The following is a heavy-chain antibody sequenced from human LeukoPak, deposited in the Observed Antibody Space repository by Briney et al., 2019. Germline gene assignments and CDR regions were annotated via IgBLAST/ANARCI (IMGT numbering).Heavy chain of an antibody. J-gene: IGHJ4*02. Sequence: GASVKVSCKASGYTFTGYYMHWVRQATGQGLEWMGWMNPNCGNTGYAQKFQGRVTMTRNTSISTAYMELSSLRSEDTAVYYCARAITMVRGVIIGYWGQGTLVTVSS. V-gene: IGHV1-8*02. CDR3: ARAITMVRGVIIGY. D-gene: IGHD3-10*01. CDR2: MNPNCGNT. CDR1: GYTFTGYY.